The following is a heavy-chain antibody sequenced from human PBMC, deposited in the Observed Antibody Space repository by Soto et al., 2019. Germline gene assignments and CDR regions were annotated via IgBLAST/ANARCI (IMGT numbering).Heavy chain of an antibody. V-gene: IGHV1-2*02. CDR1: GYTLTGYY. J-gene: IGHJ6*02. Sequence: QVQLVQSGAEVKKPGASVKVSCKASGYTLTGYYMHWVRQAPGQGLEWMGWINPNSGGTNYAQKFQGRVTMTRDTSISTAYMELSRLRSDDTAVYYCASRTTYGDFYYYYGMDVWGQGTTVTVSS. CDR2: INPNSGGT. D-gene: IGHD4-17*01. CDR3: ASRTTYGDFYYYYGMDV.